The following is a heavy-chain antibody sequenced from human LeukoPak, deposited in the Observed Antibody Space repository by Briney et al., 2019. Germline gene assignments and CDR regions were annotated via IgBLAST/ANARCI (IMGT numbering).Heavy chain of an antibody. CDR2: ISSSSSYI. Sequence: PGGSLRLSCAASGFTFTNAWMNWVRQAPGKGLEWVSSISSSSSYIYYADSVKGRFTISRDNAKNSLYLQMNSLRAEDTAVYYCAKDHYWSIDYWGRGTLVTVSS. D-gene: IGHD3-3*01. CDR3: AKDHYWSIDY. CDR1: GFTFTNAW. V-gene: IGHV3-21*01. J-gene: IGHJ4*02.